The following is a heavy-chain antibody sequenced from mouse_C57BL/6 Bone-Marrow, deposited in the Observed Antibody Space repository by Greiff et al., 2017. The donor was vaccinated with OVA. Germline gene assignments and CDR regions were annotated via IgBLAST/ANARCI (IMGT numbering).Heavy chain of an antibody. D-gene: IGHD5-1*01. V-gene: IGHV1-4*01. Sequence: VQLQQSGAELARPGASVKMSCKASGYTFTSYTMHWVKQRPGQGLEWIGYINPSSGYTKYNQKFKDKATLTADKSSSKAYMQLSSLTSEDSAVYYCARYLPYYFDYWGQGTTLTVSS. CDR3: ARYLPYYFDY. CDR2: INPSSGYT. CDR1: GYTFTSYT. J-gene: IGHJ2*01.